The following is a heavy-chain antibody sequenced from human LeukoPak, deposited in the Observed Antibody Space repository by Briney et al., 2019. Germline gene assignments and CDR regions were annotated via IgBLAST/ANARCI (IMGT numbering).Heavy chain of an antibody. V-gene: IGHV3-23*01. D-gene: IGHD4-17*01. CDR2: VGDGGRDT. CDR1: GFTFSTYA. Sequence: GGSLRLSCAASGFTFSTYAMSWVRQAPGKGLDWVSTVGDGGRDTHYADSVKGRFTISRDDSNNTLYLQMNSLRADDTAVYYCAKALYCDYGRFHYWGQGTLVTVSS. J-gene: IGHJ4*02. CDR3: AKALYCDYGRFHY.